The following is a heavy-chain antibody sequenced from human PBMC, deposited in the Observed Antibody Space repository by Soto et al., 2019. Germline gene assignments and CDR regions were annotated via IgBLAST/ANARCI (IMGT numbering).Heavy chain of an antibody. V-gene: IGHV1-18*01. CDR2: ISAYNGNT. CDR1: GYTFTSYG. CDR3: AREMGYSYGHGWFDP. D-gene: IGHD5-18*01. Sequence: SSVKVSCKASGYTFTSYGISWVRQAPGQGLEWMGWISAYNGNTNYAQKLQGRVTMTTDTSTSTAYMELRSLRSDDTAVYYCAREMGYSYGHGWFDPWGQGTLVTVSS. J-gene: IGHJ5*02.